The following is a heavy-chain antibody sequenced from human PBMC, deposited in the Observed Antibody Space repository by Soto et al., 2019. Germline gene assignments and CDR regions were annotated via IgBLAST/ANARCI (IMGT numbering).Heavy chain of an antibody. Sequence: ASVKVSCKASGYTFTNYGISWVRQAPGQGLEWMGWISGRNGNTISAQSLQGRVTMTTDTSTSTAYMELRSLRSDDTAVYYCARGGYYYDSSGYYSDYWGQGTLVTVSS. J-gene: IGHJ4*02. CDR2: ISGRNGNT. CDR1: GYTFTNYG. V-gene: IGHV1-18*01. CDR3: ARGGYYYDSSGYYSDY. D-gene: IGHD3-22*01.